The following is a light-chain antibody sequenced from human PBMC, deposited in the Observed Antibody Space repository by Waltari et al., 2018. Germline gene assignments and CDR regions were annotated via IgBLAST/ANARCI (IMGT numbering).Light chain of an antibody. V-gene: IGLV2-23*02. CDR2: EVS. CDR3: CSYAGSDTFVV. CDR1: SSAVGRSNL. Sequence: SALTQPASVSGSPGPSLAISCTGTSSAVGRSNLVSWYQQHPDKAPKLMIHEVSNRPSGVSDRFSGSKSGNTASLTISGLQAEDEADYYCCSYAGSDTFVVLGGGTKLTVL. J-gene: IGLJ2*01.